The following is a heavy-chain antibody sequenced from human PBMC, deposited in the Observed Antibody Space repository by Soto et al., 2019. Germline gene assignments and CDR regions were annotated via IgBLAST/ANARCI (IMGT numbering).Heavy chain of an antibody. J-gene: IGHJ6*02. Sequence: ASVKVSCTASGYTLTSYYMHWVRQAPGQGLEWMGIINPSGGSTSYAQKFQGRVTMTRDTSTSTVYMELSSLRSEDTAVYYCARDGRGGEVLMGMDVWGQGTTVTVSS. CDR3: ARDGRGGEVLMGMDV. V-gene: IGHV1-46*01. D-gene: IGHD2-21*01. CDR2: INPSGGST. CDR1: GYTLTSYY.